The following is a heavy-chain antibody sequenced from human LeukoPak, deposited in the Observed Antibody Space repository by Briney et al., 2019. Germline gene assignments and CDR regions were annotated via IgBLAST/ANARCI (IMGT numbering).Heavy chain of an antibody. CDR3: ARDTYMVRGGGMDV. J-gene: IGHJ6*02. CDR1: GFTVSSNY. CDR2: IYSGGST. V-gene: IGHV3-53*01. D-gene: IGHD3-10*01. Sequence: GGSLRLSCAASGFTVSSNYMSWVRQAPGMGLEWGSVIYSGGSTYYADSVKGRFTISRDNSKNTLYLQMNSLRAEDTAVYYCARDTYMVRGGGMDVWGQGTTVTVSS.